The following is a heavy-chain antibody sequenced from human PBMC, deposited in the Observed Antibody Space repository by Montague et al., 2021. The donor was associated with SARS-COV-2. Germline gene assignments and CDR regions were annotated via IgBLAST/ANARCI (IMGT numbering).Heavy chain of an antibody. CDR3: ASSHCGGDCY. V-gene: IGHV4-59*10. Sequence: SETLSLTCAVYGGSFSGYYWSWIRQPAGKGLEWIGRIHTSGSTNYNPSLKSRVAISIDTSKDQFSLELSSVTAADTAVYYCASSHCGGDCYSGQGTLVTVSS. D-gene: IGHD2-21*02. J-gene: IGHJ4*02. CDR2: IHTSGST. CDR1: GGSFSGYY.